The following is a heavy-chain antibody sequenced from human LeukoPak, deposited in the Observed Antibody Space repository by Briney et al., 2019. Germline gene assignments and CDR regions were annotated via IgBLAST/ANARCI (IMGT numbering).Heavy chain of an antibody. Sequence: ASVKVSCNTSGYTFTNFGLTWVRQAPGQGLGGRGWISGHSGNANYAQKFQDRVVMTTDRSTGTAYMELRSVRSDDTAVYYCARCYSSSWQRLDNWGQGTLVIVSS. D-gene: IGHD6-13*01. J-gene: IGHJ4*02. CDR2: ISGHSGNA. CDR1: GYTFTNFG. V-gene: IGHV1-18*01. CDR3: ARCYSSSWQRLDN.